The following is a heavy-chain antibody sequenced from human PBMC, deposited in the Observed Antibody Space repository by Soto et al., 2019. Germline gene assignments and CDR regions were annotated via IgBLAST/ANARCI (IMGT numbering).Heavy chain of an antibody. CDR1: GYSISSGSH. Sequence: PSETLSLTCAVSGYSISSGSHWGWIRQAPGKGLEWMGNVYYSGSTYYNPSLKSRVTISLDTSKNQFSLKLNSVTAADTAVYYCARGSYGMDVWGQGTTVT. CDR3: ARGSYGMDV. D-gene: IGHD3-10*01. V-gene: IGHV4-38-2*01. CDR2: VYYSGST. J-gene: IGHJ6*02.